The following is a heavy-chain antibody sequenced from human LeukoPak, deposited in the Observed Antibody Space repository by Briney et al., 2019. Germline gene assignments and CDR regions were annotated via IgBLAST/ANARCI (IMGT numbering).Heavy chain of an antibody. Sequence: TGGSLRLSCASTGFTFGNYAMSWVRQALGKGLEWVSGMSGSDGTMDLADSVKGRFTISRDNTNNTLFLQMNSLRAEDTAVYYCAKWGADWDYYHYHHGMDVWGQGTTVTVSS. CDR1: GFTFGNYA. J-gene: IGHJ6*02. CDR2: MSGSDGTM. CDR3: AKWGADWDYYHYHHGMDV. D-gene: IGHD3-16*01. V-gene: IGHV3-23*01.